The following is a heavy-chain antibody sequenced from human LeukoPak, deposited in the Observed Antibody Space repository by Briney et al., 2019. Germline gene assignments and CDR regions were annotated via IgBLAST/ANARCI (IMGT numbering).Heavy chain of an antibody. J-gene: IGHJ4*02. CDR1: GGSFSGYY. CDR2: INHSGST. V-gene: IGHV4-34*01. CDR3: ARDVDPYFDF. Sequence: SETLSLTCAVYGGSFSGYYWSWIRQPPGKGLEWIGEINHSGSTNYNPSLKSRVSISIDTSKNQFSLTLTSVTAADTAVYYCARDVDPYFDFWGQGTLVTVSS.